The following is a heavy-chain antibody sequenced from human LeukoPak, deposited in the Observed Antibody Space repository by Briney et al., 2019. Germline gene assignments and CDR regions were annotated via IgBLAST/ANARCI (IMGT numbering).Heavy chain of an antibody. V-gene: IGHV4-30-4*01. D-gene: IGHD3-10*01. J-gene: IGHJ4*02. CDR3: AIRGVCWFYFDY. CDR1: GGSISSGDYY. CDR2: IYYSGST. Sequence: SQTLSLTCTVSGGSISSGDYYWSWIRQPPGKGLEWIGYIYYSGSTYYNPSLKSRVTISVDTSKNQFSLKLSSVTAADTAVYYCAIRGVCWFYFDYWGQGTLVTVSS.